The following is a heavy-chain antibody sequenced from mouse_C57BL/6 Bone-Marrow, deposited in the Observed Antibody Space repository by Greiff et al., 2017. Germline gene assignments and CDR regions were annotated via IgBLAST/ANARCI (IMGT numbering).Heavy chain of an antibody. Sequence: EVKVVESGGDLVKPGGSLKLSCAASGFTFSSYGMSWVRQTPDKRLEWVATISSGGSYTYYPDSVKGRFTISRDNATNTLYLQMSSLKSEDTAMYYCARLRGGSYFDYWGQGTTLTVSS. J-gene: IGHJ2*01. V-gene: IGHV5-6*01. CDR2: ISSGGSYT. D-gene: IGHD2-12*01. CDR1: GFTFSSYG. CDR3: ARLRGGSYFDY.